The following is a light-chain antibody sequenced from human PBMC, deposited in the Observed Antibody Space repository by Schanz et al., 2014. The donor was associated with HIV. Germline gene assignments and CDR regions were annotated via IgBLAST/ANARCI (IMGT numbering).Light chain of an antibody. J-gene: IGLJ3*02. Sequence: QSALTQPPSASGSPGQSVTISCTGTSSDVGDYNYVSWYQQHPGTAPKIMIYEVSKRPSGVPDRFSGSKSGNTASLTVSGLQAEDEADYYCSSYAGTNNLWVFGGGTKFTVL. CDR3: SSYAGTNNLWV. V-gene: IGLV2-8*01. CDR1: SSDVGDYNY. CDR2: EVS.